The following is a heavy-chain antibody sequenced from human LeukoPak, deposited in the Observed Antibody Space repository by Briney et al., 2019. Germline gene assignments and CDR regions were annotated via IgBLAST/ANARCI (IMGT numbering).Heavy chain of an antibody. V-gene: IGHV4-39*01. CDR2: IYYSGST. CDR1: GGSISSSSYY. D-gene: IGHD2-2*01. Sequence: PSETLSLTCTVSGGSISSSSYYWGWIRQPPGKGLEWIGSIYYSGSTYYNPSLKSRVTISVDTSKNQFSLKLSSVSAADTTVYYCAELTQTELGHIVVVPAWGQGTLVTVSS. CDR3: AELTQTELGHIVVVPA. J-gene: IGHJ5*02.